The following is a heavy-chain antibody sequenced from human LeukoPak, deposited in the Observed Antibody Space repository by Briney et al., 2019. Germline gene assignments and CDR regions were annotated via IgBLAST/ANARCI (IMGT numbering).Heavy chain of an antibody. CDR1: GFTFSSYA. Sequence: GGSLRLSCAASGFTFSSYAMSWVRQAPGKGLEWVSAISGSGGSTYYADSVKGRFTISRDNSKNTLYLQMNSLRAEDTAVYYCAKDGWEYCSSTSCLGGDYWGQGTLVTVSS. CDR2: ISGSGGST. J-gene: IGHJ4*02. D-gene: IGHD2-2*01. V-gene: IGHV3-23*01. CDR3: AKDGWEYCSSTSCLGGDY.